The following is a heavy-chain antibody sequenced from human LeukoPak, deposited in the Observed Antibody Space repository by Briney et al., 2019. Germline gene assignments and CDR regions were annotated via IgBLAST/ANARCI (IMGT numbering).Heavy chain of an antibody. J-gene: IGHJ4*02. CDR1: GFKFNLYA. V-gene: IGHV3-7*05. CDR3: AGDSGAFDY. D-gene: IGHD6-25*01. Sequence: PGGSLRLSCATSGFKFNLYAMTWVRQAPGKGLEWVANINQDGSEKYYVDSVKGRFTISRDNAKKSLYLQMNSLRAEDTAVYYCAGDSGAFDYWGQGTLVTVSS. CDR2: INQDGSEK.